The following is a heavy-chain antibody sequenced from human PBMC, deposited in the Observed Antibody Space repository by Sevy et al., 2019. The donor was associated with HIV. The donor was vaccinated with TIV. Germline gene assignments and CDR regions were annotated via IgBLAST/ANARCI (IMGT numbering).Heavy chain of an antibody. CDR2: IWFDGSNK. J-gene: IGHJ4*01. CDR1: GFTFSSYG. D-gene: IGHD5-12*01. CDR3: SKDNFSRRRDGYNSLFDY. V-gene: IGHV3-33*06. Sequence: GGSLRLSCAASGFTFSSYGMHWVRQAPGKGLEWVAVIWFDGSNKYYADSLKGRFTISIDNSKNTLDLQMNSLRAEDTAVYYCSKDNFSRRRDGYNSLFDYWGHGTLVTVSS.